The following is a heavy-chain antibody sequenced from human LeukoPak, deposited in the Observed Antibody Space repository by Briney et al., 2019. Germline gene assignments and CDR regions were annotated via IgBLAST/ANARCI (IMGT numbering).Heavy chain of an antibody. Sequence: SETLSLTCIVSGGSISSHYWSWIRQTPGEGLEYIGYIYYSGSTDYNPSLKSRVTISLDTYKNQFSLHLSSVTAADTAVYYCARRSGVLDSRDSRYYFDHWGQGTLVTVSS. V-gene: IGHV4-59*11. CDR3: ARRSGVLDSRDSRYYFDH. CDR2: IYYSGST. D-gene: IGHD3-22*01. CDR1: GGSISSHY. J-gene: IGHJ4*02.